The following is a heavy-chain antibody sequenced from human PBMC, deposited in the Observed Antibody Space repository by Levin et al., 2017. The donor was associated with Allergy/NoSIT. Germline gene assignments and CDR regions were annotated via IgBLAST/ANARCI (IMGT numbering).Heavy chain of an antibody. J-gene: IGHJ4*02. D-gene: IGHD3-22*01. CDR1: GFTFSNAW. V-gene: IGHV3-15*01. CDR2: IKSKTDGGTT. CDR3: TTDPYDYDSSGSGY. Sequence: GESLKISCAASGFTFSNAWMSWVRQAPGKGLEWVGRIKSKTDGGTTDYAAPVKGRFTISRDDSKNTLYLQMNSLKTEDTAVYYCTTDPYDYDSSGSGYWGQGTLVTVSS.